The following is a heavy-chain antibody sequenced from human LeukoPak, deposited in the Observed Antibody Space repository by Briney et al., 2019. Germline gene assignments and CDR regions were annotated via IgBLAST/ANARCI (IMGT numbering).Heavy chain of an antibody. V-gene: IGHV6-1*01. J-gene: IGHJ5*02. CDR1: GDSVSSTSAA. CDR2: TYYRSKWYN. CDR3: ARDSDYDFWSGYSNWFDP. D-gene: IGHD3-3*01. Sequence: SQTLSLTCAISGDSVSSTSAAWNWIRLSPSRGLEWLGRTYYRSKWYNDYAVSVESRITINPDTSKNQFSLQLNSVTPEDTAVYYCARDSDYDFWSGYSNWFDPWGQGTLVTVSS.